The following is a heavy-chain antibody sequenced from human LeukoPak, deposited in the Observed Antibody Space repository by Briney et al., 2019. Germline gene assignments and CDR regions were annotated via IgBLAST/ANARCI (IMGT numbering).Heavy chain of an antibody. D-gene: IGHD2-15*01. Sequence: PGGSLRLSCAASGFTFSSYSMNWVRQAPGKGLEWVSYISSSSSTIYYADSVKGRFTISRDNAKNSLYLQMNSLRAEDTAVYYCARDRYCSGGSCYSDYGMDVWGQGTTVTVSS. CDR2: ISSSSSTI. CDR1: GFTFSSYS. CDR3: ARDRYCSGGSCYSDYGMDV. V-gene: IGHV3-48*04. J-gene: IGHJ6*02.